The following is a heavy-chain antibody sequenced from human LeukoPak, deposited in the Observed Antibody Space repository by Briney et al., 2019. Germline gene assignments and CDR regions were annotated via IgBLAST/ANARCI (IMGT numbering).Heavy chain of an antibody. CDR2: ISWNSVSI. V-gene: IGHV3-9*01. Sequence: PGGSLRLSCAASGFTFDDYAMHWVRPAPGEGLEWVSGISWNSVSIGYADSVKGRFTISRDNAKNSLYLQMNSLRAEDTAFYYCAKVGDSSGYYYYFDYWGQGTLVTVSS. J-gene: IGHJ4*02. CDR3: AKVGDSSGYYYYFDY. D-gene: IGHD3-22*01. CDR1: GFTFDDYA.